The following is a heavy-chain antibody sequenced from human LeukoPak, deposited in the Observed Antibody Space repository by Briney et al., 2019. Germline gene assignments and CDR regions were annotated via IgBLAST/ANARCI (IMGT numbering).Heavy chain of an antibody. CDR1: GDSISSYY. Sequence: SETLSLTCTVSGDSISSYYWSWIRQPPGKGLEWIGYIYYSGSTNYNPSLKSRVTISVDTSKNQFSLKLSSVTAADTAVYYCARAYGQLRLGELSYYFDYWGQGTLVTVSS. V-gene: IGHV4-59*01. CDR3: ARAYGQLRLGELSYYFDY. D-gene: IGHD3-16*02. J-gene: IGHJ4*02. CDR2: IYYSGST.